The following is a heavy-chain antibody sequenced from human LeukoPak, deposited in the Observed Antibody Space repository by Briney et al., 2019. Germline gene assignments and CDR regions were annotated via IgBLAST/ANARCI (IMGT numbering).Heavy chain of an antibody. D-gene: IGHD6-19*01. CDR1: GFTFSSCG. CDR2: IWYDGSNK. V-gene: IGHV3-33*01. Sequence: GGSLRLSCAASGFTFSSCGMHWVRQAPGKGLEWVAVIWYDGSNKYYADSVKGRSTISRDNSKNTLYLQMNSLRAEDTAVYYCARESGNGYSSGWYPYYYYGMDVWGQGTTVTVSS. CDR3: ARESGNGYSSGWYPYYYYGMDV. J-gene: IGHJ6*02.